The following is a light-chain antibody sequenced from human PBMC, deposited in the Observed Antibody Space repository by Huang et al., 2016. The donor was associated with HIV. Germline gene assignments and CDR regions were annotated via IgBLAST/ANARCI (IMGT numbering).Light chain of an antibody. J-gene: IGKJ1*01. CDR2: GAS. Sequence: EIVMTQSPATLSVSPGERATLSCRASQSVSNNLAWYQQIPGQAPRLLIYGASTRATGSPARFSGSGSRTEFTLTISSLQSEDFAVYYCQQYNNWPLTLGQGTKVEIK. V-gene: IGKV3-15*01. CDR1: QSVSNN. CDR3: QQYNNWPLT.